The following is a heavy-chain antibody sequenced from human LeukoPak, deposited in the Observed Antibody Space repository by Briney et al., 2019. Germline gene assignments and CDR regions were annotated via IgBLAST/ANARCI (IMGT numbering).Heavy chain of an antibody. CDR3: ARDGFFDSSGYSIAFDY. Sequence: ASVKVSCTASGYTFTSYGISWVRQAPGQGLEWMGWISAYNGNTNYAQKLQGRVTMTTDTSTSTAYMELRSLRSDDTAVYYCARDGFFDSSGYSIAFDYWGQGTLVTVSS. D-gene: IGHD3-22*01. CDR1: GYTFTSYG. CDR2: ISAYNGNT. J-gene: IGHJ4*02. V-gene: IGHV1-18*01.